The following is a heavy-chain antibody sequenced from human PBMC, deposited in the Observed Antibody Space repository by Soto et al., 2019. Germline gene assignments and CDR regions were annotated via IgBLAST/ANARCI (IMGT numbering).Heavy chain of an antibody. J-gene: IGHJ5*02. CDR3: ARVSRRPYYDFGLKYNWFDP. V-gene: IGHV4-31*03. Sequence: QVQLQESGPGLVKPSQTLSLTCTVSGGSISSGGYYWSWIRQHPGKGLEWIGYIYYSGSTYYNPSLKSRVTISVDTSKNQFSLKLSSVTAPDTAVYYCARVSRRPYYDFGLKYNWFDPWGQGTLVTVSS. D-gene: IGHD3-3*01. CDR1: GGSISSGGYY. CDR2: IYYSGST.